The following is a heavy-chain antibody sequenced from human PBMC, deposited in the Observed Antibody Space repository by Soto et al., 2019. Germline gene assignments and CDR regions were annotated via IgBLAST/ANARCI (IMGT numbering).Heavy chain of an antibody. Sequence: EVQLVESGGGLVQPGGSLRLSCAASGFTVSSNYMSWVRQAPGKGLEWVSVIYSGGSTYYADSVKGRFTISRDNSKNTLYLQMNSLRAEDTAVYYCASERYDYVWGSYLDYWGQGTLVTVSS. CDR3: ASERYDYVWGSYLDY. V-gene: IGHV3-66*01. CDR1: GFTVSSNY. J-gene: IGHJ4*02. CDR2: IYSGGST. D-gene: IGHD3-16*02.